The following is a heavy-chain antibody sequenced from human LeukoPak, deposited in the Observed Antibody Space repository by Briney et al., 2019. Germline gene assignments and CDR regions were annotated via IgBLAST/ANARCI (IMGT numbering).Heavy chain of an antibody. D-gene: IGHD2-2*01. Sequence: GGSLRLSCAASGFTFSSYWMSWVRQAPGKGLEWGANIKQDGSEKYYVDSVKGRFTISRDNAKNSLYLQMNSLRAEDTAVYYCASSYCSSTSCYWSLDYWGQGTLVTVSS. J-gene: IGHJ4*02. CDR2: IKQDGSEK. CDR3: ASSYCSSTSCYWSLDY. CDR1: GFTFSSYW. V-gene: IGHV3-7*03.